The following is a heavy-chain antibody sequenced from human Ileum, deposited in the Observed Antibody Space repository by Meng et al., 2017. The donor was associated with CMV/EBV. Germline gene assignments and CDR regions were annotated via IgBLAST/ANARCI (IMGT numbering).Heavy chain of an antibody. CDR2: ITSSSSHI. D-gene: IGHD3-16*01. Sequence: GESLKISCAASGFTFSSYSMNWVRQAPGKGLEWVSSITSSSSHIYYADSVRGRFTISRDNAENSLYLQMNSLRAEDTAVYYCAELRSSVFDFWGQGTMVTVSS. J-gene: IGHJ3*01. CDR3: AELRSSVFDF. V-gene: IGHV3-21*01. CDR1: GFTFSSYS.